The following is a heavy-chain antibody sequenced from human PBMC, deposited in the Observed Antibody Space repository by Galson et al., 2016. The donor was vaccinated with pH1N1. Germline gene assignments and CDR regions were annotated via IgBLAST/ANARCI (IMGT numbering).Heavy chain of an antibody. J-gene: IGHJ4*02. V-gene: IGHV3-23*01. CDR3: VTRRPTTTPGVIDY. CDR1: GLTFRNHV. D-gene: IGHD1/OR15-1a*01. CDR2: ITASADAT. Sequence: SLRLSCAASGLTFRNHVMSWVRQVPGKGLEWVAVITASADATFYGDSVKGRFFISRDNYGSTLSLQMNSLRADDTAIYYCVTRRPTTTPGVIDYWGQGTLVTVS.